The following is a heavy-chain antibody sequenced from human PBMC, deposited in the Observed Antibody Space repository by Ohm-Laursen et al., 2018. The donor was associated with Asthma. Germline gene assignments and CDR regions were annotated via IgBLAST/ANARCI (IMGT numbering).Heavy chain of an antibody. D-gene: IGHD6-19*01. CDR3: TTEGVSSGRIELDY. V-gene: IGHV3-23*01. CDR1: GFTFTTFW. J-gene: IGHJ4*02. Sequence: SLRLSCAASGFTFTTFWMHWVRQAPGKGLEWVSGISSSGGSTSYADDVKGRFIVSRDNSRNTLFLQMNSLRAEDTAVYYCTTEGVSSGRIELDYWGQGTPVTVSS. CDR2: ISSSGGST.